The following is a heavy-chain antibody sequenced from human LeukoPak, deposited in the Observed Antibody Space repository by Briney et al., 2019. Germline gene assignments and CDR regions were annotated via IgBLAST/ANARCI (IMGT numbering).Heavy chain of an antibody. J-gene: IGHJ4*02. CDR3: AIESDYSNYVADY. CDR2: INPNSGGT. CDR1: GYTFTGYY. D-gene: IGHD4-11*01. V-gene: IGHV1-2*02. Sequence: GASVKVSCKASGYTFTGYYMHWVRQAPGQGLEWMGWINPNSGGTNYAQKFQGRVTMTTDTSISTAYMELSRLRSDDTAVYYCAIESDYSNYVADYWGQGTLVTVSS.